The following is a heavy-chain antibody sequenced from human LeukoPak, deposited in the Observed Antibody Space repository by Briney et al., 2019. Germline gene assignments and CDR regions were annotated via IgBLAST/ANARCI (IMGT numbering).Heavy chain of an antibody. CDR2: IYWDDDK. CDR3: AHSSSNWNYPFDS. Sequence: SGPTLVKPTQTLALTCTFSGFSLSTSGVGVGWIRQPPGKGLEWLALIYWDDDKRYRPSLKTSLTITKDTPKNQVVLTMTDMDPVYTATYYCAHSSSNWNYPFDSWGQGTLVTVSS. CDR1: GFSLSTSGVG. D-gene: IGHD1-7*01. V-gene: IGHV2-5*02. J-gene: IGHJ4*02.